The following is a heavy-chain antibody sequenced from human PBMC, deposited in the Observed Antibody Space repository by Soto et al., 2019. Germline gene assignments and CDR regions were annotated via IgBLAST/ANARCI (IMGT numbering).Heavy chain of an antibody. V-gene: IGHV3-30-3*01. CDR3: AREQYYYGSGSYYNDY. CDR2: ISYDGSNK. D-gene: IGHD3-10*01. Sequence: GGSLRLSCAASGFTFSSYAMHWVRQAPGKGLEWVAVISYDGSNKYYADSVKGRFTISRDNSKNTLYLQMNSLRAEDTAVYYCAREQYYYGSGSYYNDYWGQGTLVTVSS. J-gene: IGHJ4*02. CDR1: GFTFSSYA.